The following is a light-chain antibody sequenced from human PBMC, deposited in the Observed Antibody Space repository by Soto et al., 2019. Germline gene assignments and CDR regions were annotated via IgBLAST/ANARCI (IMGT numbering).Light chain of an antibody. CDR3: QQTRSGIT. CDR2: AAS. CDR1: QTIDSY. J-gene: IGKJ5*01. V-gene: IGKV1-39*01. Sequence: DIQLTQSPPSLSATVGDRVTITCRASQTIDSYLNWFQQKPGMAPKLLIYAASKLQSGVPSRFRGSGSGTDFTLTIETLQPDDFASYYCQQTRSGITFGQGTRLEIK.